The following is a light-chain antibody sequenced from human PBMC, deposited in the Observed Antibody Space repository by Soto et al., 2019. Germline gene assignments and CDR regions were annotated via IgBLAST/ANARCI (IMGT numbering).Light chain of an antibody. CDR3: QQYYLYPRT. CDR2: AAS. J-gene: IGKJ1*01. Sequence: IRMTQSPSSLSASTGDRVTITCRASQGIGSFLAWYQQKSGKAPKLLMYAASTLQSGVPSRFSGSGSGTDFTLTISSLHSEDFATYYCQQYYLYPRTFGQGTKVDIK. CDR1: QGIGSF. V-gene: IGKV1-8*01.